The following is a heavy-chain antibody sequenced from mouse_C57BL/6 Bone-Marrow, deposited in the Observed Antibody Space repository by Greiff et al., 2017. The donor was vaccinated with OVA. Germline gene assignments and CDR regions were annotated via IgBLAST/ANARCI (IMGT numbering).Heavy chain of an antibody. J-gene: IGHJ4*01. Sequence: DVQLQESGPGLVKPSQSLSLTCSVTGYSITSGYYWNWIRQFPGNKLEWMGYISYDGSNNYNPSLKNRISITRDTSKNQFFLKLNSVTTEDTATYYCARNAYYSNYDYYAMDYCGQGTSVTVSS. D-gene: IGHD2-5*01. CDR2: ISYDGSN. CDR3: ARNAYYSNYDYYAMDY. V-gene: IGHV3-6*01. CDR1: GYSITSGYY.